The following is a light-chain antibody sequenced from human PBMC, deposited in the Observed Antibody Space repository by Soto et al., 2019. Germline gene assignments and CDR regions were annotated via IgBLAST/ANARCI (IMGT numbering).Light chain of an antibody. CDR2: RAS. V-gene: IGKV3-15*01. CDR1: QSVSSN. J-gene: IGKJ1*01. Sequence: EIVMTQSPATLSVSPGERATLSCRASQSVSSNLAWYQQKPGQAPRLLLYRASTRATGIPARFSGSGSGTDFTLTISSLQSEDFAVYYCQQYNNWPRTFGQGTKVEIK. CDR3: QQYNNWPRT.